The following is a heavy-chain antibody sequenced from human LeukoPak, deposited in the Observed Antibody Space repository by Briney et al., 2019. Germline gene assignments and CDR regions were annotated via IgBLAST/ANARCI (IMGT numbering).Heavy chain of an antibody. J-gene: IGHJ6*02. CDR2: ISYDGSNK. CDR1: GFTFSSYA. CDR3: ARDHQDIVVVPAAPYYYYGMDV. D-gene: IGHD2-2*01. V-gene: IGHV3-30-3*01. Sequence: GGSLRLSCAASGFTFSSYAMHWVRQAPGKGLEWVAVISYDGSNKYYADSVKGRFSISRDNSKTTLYLQMNSLRAEDTAVYYCARDHQDIVVVPAAPYYYYGMDVWGQGTTVTVSS.